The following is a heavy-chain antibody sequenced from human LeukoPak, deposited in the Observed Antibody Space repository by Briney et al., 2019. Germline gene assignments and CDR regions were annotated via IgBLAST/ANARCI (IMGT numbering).Heavy chain of an antibody. CDR2: ISSSGNTT. CDR3: AAKEGTRSDFDY. Sequence: GGSLRLSCAAPGFTFSSYEMNWARQAPGKGLEWISYISSSGNTTHYADSAKGRFTISRDNAKNSLYLQMNSLRGEDTAVYYCAAKEGTRSDFDYWGQGTLVTVAA. J-gene: IGHJ4*02. D-gene: IGHD1-14*01. CDR1: GFTFSSYE. V-gene: IGHV3-48*03.